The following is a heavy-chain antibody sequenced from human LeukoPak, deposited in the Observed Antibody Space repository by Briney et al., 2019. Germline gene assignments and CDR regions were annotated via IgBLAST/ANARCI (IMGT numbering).Heavy chain of an antibody. CDR1: GYTFTSYV. Sequence: AAVKVSCKASGYTFTSYVISWVRQAPGQGVEWMGWISAYNANTNYETKLQRRVTMTTDTSNSTAYMELRSLRSDDTAVYYCAREGHSSSLGYWGQGTLVTVSS. CDR3: AREGHSSSLGY. D-gene: IGHD6-13*01. CDR2: ISAYNANT. J-gene: IGHJ4*02. V-gene: IGHV1-18*01.